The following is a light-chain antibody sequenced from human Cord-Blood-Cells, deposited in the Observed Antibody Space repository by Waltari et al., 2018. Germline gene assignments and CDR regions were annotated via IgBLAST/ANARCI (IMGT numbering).Light chain of an antibody. CDR3: SSYAGSNKGV. Sequence: QSALTQPPSASGSPGQSVTISCTGTSSDVGGYNYVSWYQQHPGKAPKLMIYEVSKRPSGVPDRSSGSKSGNTASLTVSGLQAEDEADYYCSSYAGSNKGVFGGGTKLTVL. J-gene: IGLJ3*02. CDR2: EVS. CDR1: SSDVGGYNY. V-gene: IGLV2-8*01.